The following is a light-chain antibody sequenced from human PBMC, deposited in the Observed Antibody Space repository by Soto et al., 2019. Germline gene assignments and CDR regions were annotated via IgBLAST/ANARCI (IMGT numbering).Light chain of an antibody. Sequence: EIVLTQSPSTLALSPGERATLSCRASQSVSSYLAWYQQKPGQAPRLLIYDASNRATGIPARFGGSVAGTDVTLSISCRVQDLYAIYDCQMLSNRRWTFGQGTRWIS. CDR2: DAS. CDR3: QMLSNRRWT. J-gene: IGKJ1*01. CDR1: QSVSSY. V-gene: IGKV3-11*01.